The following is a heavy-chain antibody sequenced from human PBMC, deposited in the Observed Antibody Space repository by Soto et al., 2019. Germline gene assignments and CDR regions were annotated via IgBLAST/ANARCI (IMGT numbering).Heavy chain of an antibody. CDR1: GFTFTDYW. V-gene: IGHV3-7*03. D-gene: IGHD1-26*01. J-gene: IGHJ4*02. Sequence: RLSCAASGFTFTDYWMSWVRQAPGKGLEWVANLNQGGNEKNYLDSVKGRFTISRDNAKNSVYLQLNSLRAEDTAVYYCARDRFIGTYYIKGVTYILDNWGQGAPVTVAS. CDR2: LNQGGNEK. CDR3: ARDRFIGTYYIKGVTYILDN.